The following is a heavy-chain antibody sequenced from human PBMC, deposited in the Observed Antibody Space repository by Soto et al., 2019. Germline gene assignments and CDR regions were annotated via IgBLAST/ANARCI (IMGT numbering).Heavy chain of an antibody. CDR1: GHSINNYY. D-gene: IGHD6-19*01. J-gene: IGHJ6*03. V-gene: IGHV4-59*08. CDR3: ASVSGAPYYYHYMDV. Sequence: QVQLQESGPGLVKPSETLSLTCTVSGHSINNYYWSWVRQPPGKQLEWVGYIYYSGSPNYNPSLTRRVTISVDTSKNQFSLKLTSVTAADTAVYYCASVSGAPYYYHYMDVWGEGTTVTVSS. CDR2: IYYSGSP.